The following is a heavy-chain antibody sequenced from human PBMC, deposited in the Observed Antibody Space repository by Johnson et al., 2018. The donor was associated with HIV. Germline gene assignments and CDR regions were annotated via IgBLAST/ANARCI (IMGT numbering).Heavy chain of an antibody. CDR3: AREAATTFWGWDAFDI. J-gene: IGHJ3*02. Sequence: QGQLVESGGDVVQPGRSLRLSCAASGFTFSSYGIHWVRQAPGKGLEWVAVISYDGSNKYYADSVKGRFTISRDNSKNPLYLQMNSLGAEDTAVYYCAREAATTFWGWDAFDIWGQGTMVTISS. CDR2: ISYDGSNK. CDR1: GFTFSSYG. D-gene: IGHD3-10*02. V-gene: IGHV3-30*04.